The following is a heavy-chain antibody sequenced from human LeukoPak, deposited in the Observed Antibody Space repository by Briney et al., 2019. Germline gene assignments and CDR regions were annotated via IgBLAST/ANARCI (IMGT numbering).Heavy chain of an antibody. D-gene: IGHD2-2*01. CDR2: IHYSGST. J-gene: IGHJ4*02. CDR1: GGSISSYY. CDR3: ARRLGSSSTGFDY. V-gene: IGHV4-59*08. Sequence: SETLSLTCTVSGGSISSYYWSWIRRPPGKGLEWIGSIHYSGSTTYNPSLKSPVTISVDTSKNQFSLKLSSVTAADTAVYYCARRLGSSSTGFDYWGQGTLVTVSS.